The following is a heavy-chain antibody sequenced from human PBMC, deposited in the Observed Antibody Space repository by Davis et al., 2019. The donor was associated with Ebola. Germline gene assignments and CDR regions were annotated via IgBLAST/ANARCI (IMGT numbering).Heavy chain of an antibody. Sequence: GESLKISCAASGFTFSSSAMSWGRQAPGKGLEWVSSIGGSGGSIYYADSVKGRFTISRDNSKNTLYLQMNSLRAEDTAVYYCAKNSGSSGWPVDYWGQGTLVTVSS. CDR1: GFTFSSSA. J-gene: IGHJ4*02. D-gene: IGHD6-19*01. CDR2: IGGSGGSI. CDR3: AKNSGSSGWPVDY. V-gene: IGHV3-23*01.